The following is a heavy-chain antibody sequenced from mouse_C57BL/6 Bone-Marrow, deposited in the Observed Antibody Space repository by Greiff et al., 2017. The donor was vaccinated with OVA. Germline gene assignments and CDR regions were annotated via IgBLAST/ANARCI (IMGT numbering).Heavy chain of an antibody. J-gene: IGHJ4*01. CDR3: ARRDYGYAMDY. V-gene: IGHV5-6*02. Sequence: DVMLMESGGDLVKPGGSLKLSCAASGFTFSSYGMSWVRQTPDKRLEWVATISSGGSYTYYPDSVKGRFTISRDNAKNTLYLQMSSLKSEDTAMYYCARRDYGYAMDYWGQGTSVTVSS. D-gene: IGHD2-4*01. CDR2: ISSGGSYT. CDR1: GFTFSSYG.